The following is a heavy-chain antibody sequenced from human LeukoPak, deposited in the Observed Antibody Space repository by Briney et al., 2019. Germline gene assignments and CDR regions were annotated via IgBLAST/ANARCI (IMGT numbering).Heavy chain of an antibody. J-gene: IGHJ4*02. V-gene: IGHV4-61*02. Sequence: SQTLSLTCTVSGGSISSGSYYWSWIRQPAGKGLEWIGRIYTSGSTNYNPSLKSRVTISVDTSKNQFSLKLSSVIAADTAVYYCARGGRHGYSTNDYWGQGTLVTVSS. D-gene: IGHD5-24*01. CDR1: GGSISSGSYY. CDR3: ARGGRHGYSTNDY. CDR2: IYTSGST.